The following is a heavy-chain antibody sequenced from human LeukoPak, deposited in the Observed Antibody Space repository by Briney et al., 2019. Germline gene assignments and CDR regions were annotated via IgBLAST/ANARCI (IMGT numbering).Heavy chain of an antibody. V-gene: IGHV3-7*01. D-gene: IGHD5-18*01. CDR2: INQDGSLR. J-gene: IGHJ4*02. CDR3: ARDLRTGYTYGYPLDS. Sequence: GGSLRLSCAASGFTFSSYSMNWVRQAPGKGLEWVANINQDGSLRYYVDSVKGRFTISRDNSKNSLYLQMNSLRAEDTAFYYCARDLRTGYTYGYPLDSWGQGTLVTVSS. CDR1: GFTFSSYS.